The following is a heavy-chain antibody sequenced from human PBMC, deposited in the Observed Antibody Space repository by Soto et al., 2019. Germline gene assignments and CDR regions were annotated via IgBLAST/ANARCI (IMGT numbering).Heavy chain of an antibody. CDR2: INHSGST. CDR1: GASISGFY. CDR3: ARSPYCSSTSCPEGDGMDV. V-gene: IGHV4-34*01. D-gene: IGHD2-2*01. Sequence: SETLSLTCTVSGASISGFYWSWIRKSAGKGLEWIGEINHSGSTNYNPSLKSRVTISVDTSKNQFSLKLSSVTAADTAVYYCARSPYCSSTSCPEGDGMDVWGQGTTVTVSS. J-gene: IGHJ6*02.